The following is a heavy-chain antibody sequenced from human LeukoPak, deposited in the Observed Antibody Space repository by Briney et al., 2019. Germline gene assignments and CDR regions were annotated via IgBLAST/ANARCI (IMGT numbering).Heavy chain of an antibody. CDR1: GFNLDDYG. CDR2: INWNGGTT. V-gene: IGHV3-20*04. CDR3: VKAAYYDTSGRYYFDY. Sequence: GGSLRLSCAASGFNLDDYGMNWVRQAPGMGLEWVSGINWNGGTTGYADSVKGRFTISRDNAKNSLCLQMDSLRPEDMALYYCVKAAYYDTSGRYYFDYWGQGTLVTVSS. J-gene: IGHJ4*02. D-gene: IGHD3-22*01.